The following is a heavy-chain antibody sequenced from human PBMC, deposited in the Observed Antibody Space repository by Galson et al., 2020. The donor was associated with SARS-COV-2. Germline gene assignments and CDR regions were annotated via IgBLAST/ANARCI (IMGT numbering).Heavy chain of an antibody. Sequence: GESLKISCAASGFTFSSYGMHWVRQAPGKGLEWVAVIWNDGSNKYYADSVKGRFTISRDNSKNTLYLQMNSLRAEDTAVYYCARSEHSSGWDDAFDIWGQGTMVTVSS. V-gene: IGHV3-33*01. CDR2: IWNDGSNK. D-gene: IGHD6-19*01. J-gene: IGHJ3*02. CDR1: GFTFSSYG. CDR3: ARSEHSSGWDDAFDI.